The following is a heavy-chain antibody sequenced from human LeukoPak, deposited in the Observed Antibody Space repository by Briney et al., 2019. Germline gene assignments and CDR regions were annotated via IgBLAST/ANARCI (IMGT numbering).Heavy chain of an antibody. J-gene: IGHJ3*02. V-gene: IGHV5-51*01. CDR1: GYSFNSYW. Sequence: GESLKISCQGSGYSFNSYWIGWVRQMPGRGLEWIGIIYPGDSDTRYNPSFQGQVTISADKSISTAYLQWSTLKASDTGMYYCARPNGAFDIWGQGTMVTVSS. CDR2: IYPGDSDT. CDR3: ARPNGAFDI.